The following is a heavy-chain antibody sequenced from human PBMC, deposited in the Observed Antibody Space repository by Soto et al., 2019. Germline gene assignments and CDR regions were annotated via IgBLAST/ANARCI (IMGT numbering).Heavy chain of an antibody. V-gene: IGHV1-46*01. J-gene: IGHJ4*02. CDR3: ARVPGDYYDCSGYPDY. CDR1: GYTLTSYY. Sequence: SVKVSCKASGYTLTSYYMHWVRQAPGQGLERMGIINPSGGSTSYAQKFQGRVTMTRDTSTSTVYMELSSLRSEDTAVYYCARVPGDYYDCSGYPDYWGQGTLVTVPS. CDR2: INPSGGST. D-gene: IGHD3-22*01.